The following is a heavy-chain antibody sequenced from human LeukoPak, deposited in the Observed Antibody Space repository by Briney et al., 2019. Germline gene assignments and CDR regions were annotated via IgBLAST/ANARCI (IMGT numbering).Heavy chain of an antibody. D-gene: IGHD1/OR15-1a*01. CDR3: ARSSNWNIYYFDY. CDR2: IYYSGST. V-gene: IGHV4-39*07. Sequence: SETLSLTCTVSGGSISSSSYYWGWIRQPPGKGLEWIGSIYYSGSTYYNPSLKSRVTISVDTSKNQFSLKLSSVTAADTAVYYCARSSNWNIYYFDYWGQGTLVTVSS. J-gene: IGHJ4*02. CDR1: GGSISSSSYY.